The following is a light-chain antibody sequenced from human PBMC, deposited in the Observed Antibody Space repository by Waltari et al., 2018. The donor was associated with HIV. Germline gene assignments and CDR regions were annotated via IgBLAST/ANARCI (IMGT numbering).Light chain of an antibody. CDR3: QQYYSTPIT. CDR2: WAS. CDR1: QSGLYNSNNKNY. Sequence: DIVMTQSPDSLAVSLGERATINCKSSQSGLYNSNNKNYLAWYQQKPGQPPKLLIYWASTRESGVPDRFSGSGSGTDFTLTISSLQAEDVAVYYCQQYYSTPITFGGGTKVEIK. V-gene: IGKV4-1*01. J-gene: IGKJ4*01.